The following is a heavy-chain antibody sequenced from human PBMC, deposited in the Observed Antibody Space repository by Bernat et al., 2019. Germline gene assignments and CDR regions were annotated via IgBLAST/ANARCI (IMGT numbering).Heavy chain of an antibody. CDR3: ARGRKDIVVVVAASGWFDP. CDR1: GGSVSSGSYY. D-gene: IGHD2-15*01. CDR2: IYYSGST. Sequence: QVQLQESGPGLVKPSETLSLTCTVSGGSVSSGSYYWSWIRQPPGKGLEWIGYIYYSGSTNYNPSLKSRVTISVDTSKNQFSLKLSSVTAADTAVYYCARGRKDIVVVVAASGWFDPWGQGTLVTVSS. V-gene: IGHV4-61*01. J-gene: IGHJ5*02.